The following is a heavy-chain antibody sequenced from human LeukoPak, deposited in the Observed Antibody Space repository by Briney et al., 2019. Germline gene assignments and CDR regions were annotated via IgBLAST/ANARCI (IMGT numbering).Heavy chain of an antibody. V-gene: IGHV4-34*01. Sequence: SETLSLTCAVYNGSFGGYHWNWIRRPPGKRLEWIGEITYGGATNYNPSLRSRVTMSVDTSKKQFSLKLTSSTAADTAVYYCVRGRYCSSASCYDWFDPWGPGTHVSVSS. CDR2: ITYGGAT. D-gene: IGHD2-2*01. J-gene: IGHJ5*02. CDR3: VRGRYCSSASCYDWFDP. CDR1: NGSFGGYH.